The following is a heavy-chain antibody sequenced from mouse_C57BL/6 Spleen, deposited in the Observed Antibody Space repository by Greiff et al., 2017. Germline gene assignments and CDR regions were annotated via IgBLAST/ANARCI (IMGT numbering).Heavy chain of an antibody. Sequence: EVNLVESGEGLVKPGGSLKLSCAASGFTFSSYAMSWVRQTPEQGLEWVAYISSGGDYIYYADNVKGRFTISRDNARNTLYLQSSSLKSEDTAMYYCTRDRDTTVFDYWGQGTTLTVSS. CDR2: ISSGGDYI. CDR3: TRDRDTTVFDY. CDR1: GFTFSSYA. V-gene: IGHV5-9-1*02. J-gene: IGHJ2*01. D-gene: IGHD1-1*01.